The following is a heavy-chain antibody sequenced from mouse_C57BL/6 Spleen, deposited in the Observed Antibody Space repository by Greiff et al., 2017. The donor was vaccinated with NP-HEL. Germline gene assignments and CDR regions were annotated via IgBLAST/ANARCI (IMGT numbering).Heavy chain of an antibody. J-gene: IGHJ3*01. D-gene: IGHD1-1*01. CDR3: AREENIIRGFAY. Sequence: EVQLQESGPGLVKPSQSLSLTCSVTGYSITSGYYWNWIRQFPGNKLEWMGYISYDGSNNYNPSLKNRITITRDTSKNQFFLKLNSVTTEDTATYYCAREENIIRGFAYWGQGTLVTVSA. CDR2: ISYDGSN. CDR1: GYSITSGYY. V-gene: IGHV3-6*01.